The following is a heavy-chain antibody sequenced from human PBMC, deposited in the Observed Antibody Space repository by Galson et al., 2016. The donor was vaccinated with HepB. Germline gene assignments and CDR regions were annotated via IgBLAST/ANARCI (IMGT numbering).Heavy chain of an antibody. CDR2: ILHSGST. CDR1: GGSFSGYS. Sequence: SETLSLTCAVSGGSFSGYSWSWIRQSPGKGLEWIAEILHSGSTTYNPSLKSRVTISVDTSKTQFSLKVNSVTAADTGVYYCARGRLARRPYFDYWGRGTLVSVSS. CDR3: ARGRLARRPYFDY. D-gene: IGHD6-19*01. V-gene: IGHV4-34*01. J-gene: IGHJ4*02.